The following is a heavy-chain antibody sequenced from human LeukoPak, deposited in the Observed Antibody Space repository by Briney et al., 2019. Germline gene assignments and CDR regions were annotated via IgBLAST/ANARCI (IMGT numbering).Heavy chain of an antibody. V-gene: IGHV4-59*01. CDR1: GGYISGYY. CDR3: ARYFHSRYGGRYLDY. D-gene: IGHD1-26*01. CDR2: VYYNGST. Sequence: SETLSLTCTVSGGYISGYYWSWIRQPPGKGLERIGEVYYNGSTSHNPSLKSRLTISVDTSKKQFSLNLSSVTAADTAVYYCARYFHSRYGGRYLDYCCQGTLVTVSS. J-gene: IGHJ4*02.